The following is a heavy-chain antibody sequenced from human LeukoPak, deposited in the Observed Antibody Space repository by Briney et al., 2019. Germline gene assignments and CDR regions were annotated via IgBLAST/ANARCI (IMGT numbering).Heavy chain of an antibody. Sequence: PGGSLRLSCAASGFTFSSYAMSWVRQAPGKGLEWVSAIGTAGDTYYPDSVKGRFTVSRENVKNSLFLQMNSLRVEDTAVYYCARSVGSSSAYWGQGTLVTVS. V-gene: IGHV3-13*01. CDR1: GFTFSSYA. D-gene: IGHD6-6*01. CDR2: IGTAGDT. CDR3: ARSVGSSSAY. J-gene: IGHJ4*02.